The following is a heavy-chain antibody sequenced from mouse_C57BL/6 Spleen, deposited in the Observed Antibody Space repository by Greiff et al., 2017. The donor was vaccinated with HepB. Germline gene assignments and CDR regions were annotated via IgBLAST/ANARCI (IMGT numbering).Heavy chain of an antibody. CDR2: ISNGGGST. CDR3: ARHAQLKEAY. CDR1: GFTFSDYY. V-gene: IGHV5-12*01. Sequence: EVQLVESGGGLVQPGGSLKLSCAASGFTFSDYYMYWVRQTPEKRLEWVAYISNGGGSTYYPDTVKGRFTISRDNAKNTLYLQMSRLKSEDTAMYYCARHAQLKEAYWGQGTLVTVSA. D-gene: IGHD3-1*01. J-gene: IGHJ3*01.